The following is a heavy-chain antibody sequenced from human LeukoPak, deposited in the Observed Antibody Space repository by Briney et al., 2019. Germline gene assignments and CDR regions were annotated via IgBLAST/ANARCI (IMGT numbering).Heavy chain of an antibody. CDR3: AKVDCSGGSCHSTTFDY. J-gene: IGHJ4*02. Sequence: GGSLRLSCAASGFTFSSYTMHWIRQAPGKGLEWVSAISGSGGSTYYADSVKGRFTISRDNSKNTLYLQMNSLRAKDTAVYYCAKVDCSGGSCHSTTFDYWGQGTLVTVSS. CDR1: GFTFSSYT. CDR2: ISGSGGST. D-gene: IGHD2-15*01. V-gene: IGHV3-23*01.